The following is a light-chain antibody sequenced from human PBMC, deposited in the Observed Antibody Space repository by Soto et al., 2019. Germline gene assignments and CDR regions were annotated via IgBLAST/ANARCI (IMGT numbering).Light chain of an antibody. Sequence: IQITQSPSSLSASVGDRVAISCRASQDIRNTLAWYQQKPGKAPKLLIYAASSLQSGVPSRFSGSGSGTDFTLTITSLQPEDFATYYCQHGYSTPPAFGQGTKVDIK. J-gene: IGKJ1*01. V-gene: IGKV1-39*01. CDR2: AAS. CDR1: QDIRNT. CDR3: QHGYSTPPA.